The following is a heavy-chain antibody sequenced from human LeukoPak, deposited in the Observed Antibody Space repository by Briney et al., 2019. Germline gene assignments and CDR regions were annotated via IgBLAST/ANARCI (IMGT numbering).Heavy chain of an antibody. CDR3: ARDLGYCTNGVCHTRFDY. V-gene: IGHV3-74*01. Sequence: GGSLRLSCAASGFSSNSYWMHWARQAPGKGLVWVARINGDGSSINYADSVKGRFTISRDNAKNTLYLQMNSLRVEDTAVYYCARDLGYCTNGVCHTRFDYWGQGTLVAVSS. J-gene: IGHJ4*02. CDR2: INGDGSSI. CDR1: GFSSNSYW. D-gene: IGHD2-8*01.